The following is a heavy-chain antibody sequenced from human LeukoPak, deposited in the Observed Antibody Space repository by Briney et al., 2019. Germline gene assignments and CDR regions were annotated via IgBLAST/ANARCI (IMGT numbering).Heavy chain of an antibody. CDR3: ARLYGSGSYYNY. Sequence: PSETLSLTCTVSGGSISSYYWSWIRQPPGKGLEWIGYIYYSGSTNYSPSLKSRVTISVDTSKNQFSLKLSSVTAADTAVYYCARLYGSGSYYNYWGQGTLVTVSS. CDR2: IYYSGST. V-gene: IGHV4-59*12. D-gene: IGHD3-10*01. CDR1: GGSISSYY. J-gene: IGHJ4*02.